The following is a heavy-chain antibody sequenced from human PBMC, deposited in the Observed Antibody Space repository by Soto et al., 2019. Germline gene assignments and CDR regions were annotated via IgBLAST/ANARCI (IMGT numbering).Heavy chain of an antibody. Sequence: QVQLVQSGAEVKKPGSSVKVSCKASGGTFSSYTISWVRQAPGQRLEWMGRIIPILGIANYAQKFQGRVTITADKSTSTAYMELSSLRSEDTAVYYCARDSRSSFDWFDPCGQGTLVTVSS. J-gene: IGHJ5*02. CDR1: GGTFSSYT. CDR2: IIPILGIA. CDR3: ARDSRSSFDWFDP. V-gene: IGHV1-69*08.